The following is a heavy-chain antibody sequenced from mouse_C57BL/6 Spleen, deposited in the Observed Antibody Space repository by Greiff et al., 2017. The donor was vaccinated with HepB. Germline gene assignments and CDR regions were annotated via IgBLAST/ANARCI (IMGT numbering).Heavy chain of an antibody. Sequence: QVHVKQPGAELVKPGASVKMSCKASGYTFTSYWITWVKQRPGQGLEWIGDIYPGSGSTNYNEKFKSKATLTVDTSSSTAYMQLSSLTSEDSAVYYCARWDDYDAGFWAMDYWGQGTSVTVSS. CDR1: GYTFTSYW. J-gene: IGHJ4*01. V-gene: IGHV1-55*01. CDR2: IYPGSGST. D-gene: IGHD2-4*01. CDR3: ARWDDYDAGFWAMDY.